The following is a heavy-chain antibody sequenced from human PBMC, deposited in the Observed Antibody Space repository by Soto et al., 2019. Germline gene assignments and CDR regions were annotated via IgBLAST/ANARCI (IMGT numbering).Heavy chain of an antibody. V-gene: IGHV4-39*01. J-gene: IGHJ2*01. CDR3: AKHPYNPLVRPFWHFEL. Sequence: QLQLQESGPGLLKSSETLSLTCTVSGDSIGKSKYYWGWIRQPPGKGLEWIGSVFYNGNTYHNPSLKSRVTMSVDTSNNQFSLRMSSVTAADTSVYYCAKHPYNPLVRPFWHFELWGRGTLVTVSS. D-gene: IGHD3-22*01. CDR1: GDSIGKSKYY. CDR2: VFYNGNT.